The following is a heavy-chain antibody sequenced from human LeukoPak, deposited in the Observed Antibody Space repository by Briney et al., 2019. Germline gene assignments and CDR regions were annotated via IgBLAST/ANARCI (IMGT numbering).Heavy chain of an antibody. V-gene: IGHV4-31*03. CDR3: ARDRAPMPFDP. J-gene: IGHJ5*02. CDR2: IYYSGST. CDR1: GGSISSGGYY. D-gene: IGHD2-2*01. Sequence: PSRTLPLTCTVSGGSISSGGYYWSWIRQHPGKGLEWIGYIYYSGSTYYNPSLKSRVTISVDTSKNQFSLKLSSVTAADTAVYYCARDRAPMPFDPWGQGTLVTVSS.